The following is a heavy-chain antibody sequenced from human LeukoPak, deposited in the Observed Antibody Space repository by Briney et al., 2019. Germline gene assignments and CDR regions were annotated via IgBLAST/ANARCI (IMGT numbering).Heavy chain of an antibody. V-gene: IGHV4-59*01. CDR3: ARDLDYYDSSGYSYFDY. D-gene: IGHD3-22*01. CDR2: ISYSGIT. J-gene: IGHJ4*02. CDR1: GGSITNYY. Sequence: PSETLSLTCTVSGGSITNYYWSWIRQSPGRGLEWLGYISYSGITNYNPSLKSRVTISVDTSKNQFSLRLSSVTAADTALYYCARDLDYYDSSGYSYFDYWGQGTLVTVSS.